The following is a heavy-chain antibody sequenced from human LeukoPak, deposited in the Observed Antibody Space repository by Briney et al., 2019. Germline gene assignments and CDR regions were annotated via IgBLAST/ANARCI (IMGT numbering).Heavy chain of an antibody. CDR3: ARHCSGISCYSD. D-gene: IGHD2-2*02. CDR2: IYYSGTT. Sequence: SETLSLTCTVSGGFISSSSYYWGWIRQPPGKGLEWIGSIYYSGTTYYNPSLKSRVTISVDSSKNQFSLKLSSVTAADTAVYYCARHCSGISCYSDWGLGTLVTVPS. V-gene: IGHV4-39*07. J-gene: IGHJ4*02. CDR1: GGFISSSSYY.